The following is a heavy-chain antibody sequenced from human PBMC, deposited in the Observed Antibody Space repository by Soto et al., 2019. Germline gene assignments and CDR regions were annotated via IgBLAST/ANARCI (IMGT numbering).Heavy chain of an antibody. V-gene: IGHV3-30-3*01. Sequence: QVQLVESGGGVVQPGRSLRLSCAASGFTFSSYVMHWVRQTPGRGLEWVAFISHDGNNKYYADSVKGRFTISRDNSENTLYLQMDSLRAEETAVYYCARDDEGGSDCDLGYWGQGTLVTVSS. CDR2: ISHDGNNK. J-gene: IGHJ4*02. CDR3: ARDDEGGSDCDLGY. CDR1: GFTFSSYV. D-gene: IGHD1-26*01.